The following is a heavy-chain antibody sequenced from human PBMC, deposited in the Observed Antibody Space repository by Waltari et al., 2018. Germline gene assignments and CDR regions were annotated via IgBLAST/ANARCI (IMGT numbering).Heavy chain of an antibody. V-gene: IGHV3-23*01. D-gene: IGHD3-9*01. Sequence: ELQLLEAGGGLVQPGGSLRLSCGASGFTFSSHAMSWVRQAPGKGFEGVSAISGSGDSVFYAESVKGRFTVSRDNSKNTLFLEMNSLRAEDTAVYFCARDWRRSLEYLDWLLFALDYWGQGTLVTVSS. CDR3: ARDWRRSLEYLDWLLFALDY. CDR2: ISGSGDSV. CDR1: GFTFSSHA. J-gene: IGHJ4*02.